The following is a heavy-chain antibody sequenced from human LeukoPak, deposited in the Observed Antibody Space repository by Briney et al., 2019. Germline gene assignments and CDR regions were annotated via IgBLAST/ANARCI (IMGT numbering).Heavy chain of an antibody. CDR3: AKKGRWGSSNYYFDY. D-gene: IGHD2-15*01. CDR2: K. V-gene: IGHV3-30-3*02. Sequence: KYYPDSAKGRFTISRDNSKNTLYLQMNGLRAEDTALYYCAKKGRWGSSNYYFDYWGQGTLVTVSS. J-gene: IGHJ4*02.